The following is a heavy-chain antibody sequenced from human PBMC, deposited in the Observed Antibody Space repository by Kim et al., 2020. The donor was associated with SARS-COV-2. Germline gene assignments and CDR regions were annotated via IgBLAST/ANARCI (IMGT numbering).Heavy chain of an antibody. D-gene: IGHD1-26*01. CDR3: ARPVGGRSRSRGAFDI. Sequence: GGSLRLSCAASGFTVSSNYMSWVRQAPGKGLEWVSVIYSGGSTYYADSVKGRFTISRDNSKNTLYLQMNSLRAEDTAVYYCARPVGGRSRSRGAFDIWGQGTMVTVSS. V-gene: IGHV3-53*01. CDR2: IYSGGST. CDR1: GFTVSSNY. J-gene: IGHJ3*02.